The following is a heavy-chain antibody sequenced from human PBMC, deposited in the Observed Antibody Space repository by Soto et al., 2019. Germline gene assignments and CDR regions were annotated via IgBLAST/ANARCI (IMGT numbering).Heavy chain of an antibody. CDR2: ISAYNGNT. CDR3: ARDTCSSTSCYAVYAFDI. J-gene: IGHJ3*02. D-gene: IGHD2-2*01. V-gene: IGHV1-18*01. Sequence: ASVKVSCKASGYTFTSYGISWVRQAPGQGLEWMGWISAYNGNTNYAQKLQGRVTMTTDTSTSTAYMELRSLRSDDTAVYYCARDTCSSTSCYAVYAFDIWGQGTMVTVSS. CDR1: GYTFTSYG.